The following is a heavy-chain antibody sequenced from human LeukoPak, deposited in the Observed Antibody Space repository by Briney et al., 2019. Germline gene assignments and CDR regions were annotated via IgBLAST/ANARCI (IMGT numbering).Heavy chain of an antibody. CDR2: TYYSGTT. V-gene: IGHV4-59*11. D-gene: IGHD3-16*02. Sequence: SETLSLTCTVSGGSISSHYWSWIRQPPGKGLEWIGYTYYSGTTNYNSSLKSRVTISVDTSKKQFSLKLSSVTAADTAVYYCARLRLGELSHDYWGLGTLVTVSS. J-gene: IGHJ4*02. CDR3: ARLRLGELSHDY. CDR1: GGSISSHY.